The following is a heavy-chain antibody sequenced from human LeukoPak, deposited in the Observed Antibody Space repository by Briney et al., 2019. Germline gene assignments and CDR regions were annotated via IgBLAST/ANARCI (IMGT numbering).Heavy chain of an antibody. V-gene: IGHV3-7*01. J-gene: IGHJ4*02. CDR1: GFTFNSYW. Sequence: GGSLKLSCAASGFTFNSYWMSWVRQAPEKGPEWLANIRQDGSDKQYVDSVKGRFTISRDNAKNSLYLQMNSLSAEDTAVYYCARHSRGSPIDDWGQGTLVTVSS. D-gene: IGHD2-15*01. CDR2: IRQDGSDK. CDR3: ARHSRGSPIDD.